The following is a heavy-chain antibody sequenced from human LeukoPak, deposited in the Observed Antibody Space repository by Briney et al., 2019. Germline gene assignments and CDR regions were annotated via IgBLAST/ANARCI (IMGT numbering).Heavy chain of an antibody. CDR2: INWNGGST. J-gene: IGHJ6*02. D-gene: IGHD3-22*01. CDR3: ARESGYFYYYYGMDV. Sequence: PGGSLRLSCAASGFTFDDYGMSWVRQAPGKGLEWVSGINWNGGSTGYADSVKGRFTISRDNAKNSLYLQMNSLRAEDTALYYCARESGYFYYYYGMDVWGQGTTVTVSS. CDR1: GFTFDDYG. V-gene: IGHV3-20*04.